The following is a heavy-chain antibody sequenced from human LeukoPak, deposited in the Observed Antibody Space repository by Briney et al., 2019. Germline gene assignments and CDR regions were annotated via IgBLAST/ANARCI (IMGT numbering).Heavy chain of an antibody. V-gene: IGHV5-51*01. CDR1: GYSFISYW. CDR3: ARLGRSSGDAYNYGFDY. D-gene: IGHD5-24*01. J-gene: IGHJ4*02. Sequence: GESLKISCKGSGYSFISYWIGWVRQMPGKGLEWMGIIYPGDSDTRYSPSFQGQVTISPDKSISTAYLQWSSLKVSDTAMYYCARLGRSSGDAYNYGFDYWGQGTLVTVSS. CDR2: IYPGDSDT.